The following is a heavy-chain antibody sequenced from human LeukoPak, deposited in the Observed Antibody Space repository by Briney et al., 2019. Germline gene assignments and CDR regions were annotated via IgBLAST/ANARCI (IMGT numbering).Heavy chain of an antibody. CDR1: GGTFSSYT. CDR2: IIPMLGIA. D-gene: IGHD1-26*01. V-gene: IGHV1-69*02. J-gene: IGHJ4*02. Sequence: SVKVSCKASGGTFSSYTISWVRQAPGQGLEWMGRIIPMLGIANYAQKFQGRVTITADKSTSTAYMELSSLRSEDTAVYYCARLILVGATTDYWGQGTLVTVSS. CDR3: ARLILVGATTDY.